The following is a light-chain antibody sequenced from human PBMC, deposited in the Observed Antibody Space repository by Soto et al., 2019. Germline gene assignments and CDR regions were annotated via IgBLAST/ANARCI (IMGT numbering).Light chain of an antibody. CDR3: QQNYSPLWT. CDR2: TTS. Sequence: DIQMTQSPSSLSASVGDRVTMTCRASQSISIYLNWYQQKPGKAPKLLIFTTSSLQSGVPSRFSGSGSGTDFTLTISSLQPEDFATYYCQQNYSPLWTFGQGTKVEIK. CDR1: QSISIY. J-gene: IGKJ1*01. V-gene: IGKV1-39*01.